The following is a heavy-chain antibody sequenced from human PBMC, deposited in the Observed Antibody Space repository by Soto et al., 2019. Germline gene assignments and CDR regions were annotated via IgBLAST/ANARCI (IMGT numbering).Heavy chain of an antibody. J-gene: IGHJ4*02. CDR1: GFTFSSYS. V-gene: IGHV3-48*01. CDR3: ARGGLVGSSDY. D-gene: IGHD6-6*01. Sequence: EVQLVESGGGLVQPGGSLRLSCAASGFTFSSYSMNWVRQAPGKGLEWVSYISSSSSTIYYADSVKGRFTISRDNAKNSLYLQMNSLRAEDTAVYSCARGGLVGSSDYWGQGTLVTVAS. CDR2: ISSSSSTI.